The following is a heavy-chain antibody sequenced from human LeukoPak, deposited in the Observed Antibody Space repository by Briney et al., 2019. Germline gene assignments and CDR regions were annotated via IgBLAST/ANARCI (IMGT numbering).Heavy chain of an antibody. Sequence: RPGGSLRLSCAASGFTFSSYGMHWVRQAPGKGLEWVAVISYDGSNKYYADSVKGRFTISRDNSKNTLYLQMNSLRAEATAVYYCAKGAVTADYFDYWGQGTLVTVSS. CDR2: ISYDGSNK. CDR1: GFTFSSYG. CDR3: AKGAVTADYFDY. V-gene: IGHV3-30*18. D-gene: IGHD2-21*02. J-gene: IGHJ4*02.